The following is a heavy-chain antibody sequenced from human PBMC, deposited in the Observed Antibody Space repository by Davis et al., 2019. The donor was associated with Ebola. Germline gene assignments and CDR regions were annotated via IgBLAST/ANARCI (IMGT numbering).Heavy chain of an antibody. CDR3: ARDGLELTLDY. CDR2: IWYDGSNK. D-gene: IGHD1-7*01. CDR1: GFTFSSYG. Sequence: PGGSLRLSCAASGFTFSSYGMHWVRQAPGKGLEWVAVIWYDGSNKYYADSVKGRFTISRDNSKNTLYLQMNSLRAEDTAVYYCARDGLELTLDYWGQGTLVTVSS. J-gene: IGHJ4*02. V-gene: IGHV3-33*01.